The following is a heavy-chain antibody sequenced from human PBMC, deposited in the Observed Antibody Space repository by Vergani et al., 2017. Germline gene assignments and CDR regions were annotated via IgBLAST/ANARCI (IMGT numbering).Heavy chain of an antibody. Sequence: QVQLVQSGAEVKKPGAPVKVLRKASGYPFTDHFMHRVRQAPGQGPEWMGWINPNSGGTNYAKKFQGRVTMTRDTSISTAYMELSNPRYDDAAVYYCARVGTSSNRDYFDYWGQGTLVTVSS. V-gene: IGHV1-2*02. J-gene: IGHJ4*03. CDR2: INPNSGGT. D-gene: IGHD2-2*01. CDR1: GYPFTDHF. CDR3: ARVGTSSNRDYFDY.